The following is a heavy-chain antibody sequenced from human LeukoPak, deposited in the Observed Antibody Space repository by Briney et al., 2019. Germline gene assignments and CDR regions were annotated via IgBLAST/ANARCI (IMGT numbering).Heavy chain of an antibody. J-gene: IGHJ4*02. CDR3: ARDHKVGVCFDY. Sequence: GGSLRLSCAASGFTFSSYSMNWVRQAPGKGLEWVSSISSSSSYIYYADSVQGRFTISRDNAKNSLYLQMNSLRAEDTAVYYCARDHKVGVCFDYWGQGTPVTVSS. CDR2: ISSSSSYI. V-gene: IGHV3-21*06. CDR1: GFTFSSYS. D-gene: IGHD1-26*01.